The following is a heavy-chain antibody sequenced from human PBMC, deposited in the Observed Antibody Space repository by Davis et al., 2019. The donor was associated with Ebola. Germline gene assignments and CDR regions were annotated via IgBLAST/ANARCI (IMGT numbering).Heavy chain of an antibody. CDR1: GFTFSSYW. CDR3: ASGYSYGYGSFDY. J-gene: IGHJ4*02. V-gene: IGHV3-74*01. D-gene: IGHD5-18*01. Sequence: GESLKISCAASGFTFSSYWMHWVRQAPGKGLVWVSRINSDGSSTSYADSVKGRFTISRDNAKNTLYLQMNSLRAEDTAVYYCASGYSYGYGSFDYWGQGTLVTVSS. CDR2: INSDGSST.